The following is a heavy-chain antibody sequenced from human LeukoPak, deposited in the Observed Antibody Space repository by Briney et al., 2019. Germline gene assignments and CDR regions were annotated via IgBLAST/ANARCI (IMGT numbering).Heavy chain of an antibody. J-gene: IGHJ5*02. Sequence: SETLSLTCTVSGGSISSGSYYWSWIRQPAGKGLEWIGRIYASGSTNYNPSLKSRVTISVDTSKNQFSLKLSSVTAADTAVYYCAREEERGNCSSTSCSQHNWFDPCGPGTLVTVSS. CDR1: GGSISSGSYY. D-gene: IGHD2-2*01. CDR2: IYASGST. V-gene: IGHV4-61*02. CDR3: AREEERGNCSSTSCSQHNWFDP.